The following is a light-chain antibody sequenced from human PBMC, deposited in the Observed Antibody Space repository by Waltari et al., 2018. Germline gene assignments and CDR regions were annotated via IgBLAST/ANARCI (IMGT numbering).Light chain of an antibody. CDR1: QSVSSY. CDR2: DGS. CDR3: HQRTNWPLT. V-gene: IGKV3-11*01. Sequence: EIVLIQSPATLSLSPGERATLSCRASQSVSSYLGWYQQKPGQAPRLLISDGSNRATGIPARFSGSGSGTDFTLTISSLEPEDFAVYYCHQRTNWPLTFGGGTKVEIK. J-gene: IGKJ4*01.